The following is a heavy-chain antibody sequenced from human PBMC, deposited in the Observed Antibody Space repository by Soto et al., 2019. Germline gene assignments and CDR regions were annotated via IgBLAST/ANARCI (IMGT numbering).Heavy chain of an antibody. V-gene: IGHV3-30-3*01. CDR3: ARDGSGYAFDI. Sequence: QVQLVESGGGVVKPGRSLRLSCAASGFTFSSYAMHWVRQAPGKGLEWVAVISYDGSNKYYADSVKGRFTISRDNSKNTLYLQMNSLRAEDTAVYYCARDGSGYAFDIWGQGTMVTVSS. J-gene: IGHJ3*02. D-gene: IGHD3-3*01. CDR1: GFTFSSYA. CDR2: ISYDGSNK.